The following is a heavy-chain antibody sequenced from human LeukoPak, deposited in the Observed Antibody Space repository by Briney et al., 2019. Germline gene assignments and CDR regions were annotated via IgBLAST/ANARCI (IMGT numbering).Heavy chain of an antibody. CDR3: ATTGYSNRNY. CDR1: GFTFSNYG. J-gene: IGHJ4*02. CDR2: ISGRDGST. V-gene: IGHV3-23*01. Sequence: PGGSLRLSCAASGFTFSNYGMSWVRLAPGKGLQWVSSISGRDGSTYYAASVKGRFTISRDNSKNTLYLQMNSLRHEDTAVYYCATTGYSNRNYWGQGTLVTVSS. D-gene: IGHD6-13*01.